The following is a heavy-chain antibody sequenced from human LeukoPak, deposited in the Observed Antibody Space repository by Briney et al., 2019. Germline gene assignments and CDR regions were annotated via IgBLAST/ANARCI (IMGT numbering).Heavy chain of an antibody. D-gene: IGHD5-18*01. CDR3: ARQGYSYGFEMDV. V-gene: IGHV4-34*01. CDR2: IYHGGST. Sequence: PSETLSLTCAVYGGSFSGYYWSWIRQPPGKGLEWVGSIYHGGSTYYNPSLKSRVTISGDTSKNQFSLKLSSVTAADTAVYYCARQGYSYGFEMDVWGKGTTVTVSS. CDR1: GGSFSGYY. J-gene: IGHJ6*04.